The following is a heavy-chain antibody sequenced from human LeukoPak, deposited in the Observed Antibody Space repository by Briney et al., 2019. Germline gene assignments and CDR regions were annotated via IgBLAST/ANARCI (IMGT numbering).Heavy chain of an antibody. Sequence: PGGSLRLSCAASGFTFSSYGMHWVRQAPGKGLEWGAVIWYDGSNKYYADSVKGRFTISRDNSKNTLYLQMNSLRAEDTAVYYCARDHSSGWYSDYFDYWGQGTLVTVSS. CDR2: IWYDGSNK. V-gene: IGHV3-33*01. CDR1: GFTFSSYG. D-gene: IGHD6-19*01. CDR3: ARDHSSGWYSDYFDY. J-gene: IGHJ4*02.